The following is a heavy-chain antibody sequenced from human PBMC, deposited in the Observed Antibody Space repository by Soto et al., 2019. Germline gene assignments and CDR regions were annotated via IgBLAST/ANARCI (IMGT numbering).Heavy chain of an antibody. CDR2: FNTDGSTT. CDR1: GFTFSHHW. Sequence: EVQLVESGGGYVQPGGSLRLSCAASGFTFSHHWMHWVRQAPGKGLVWVSRFNTDGSTTTYADSVKGRFTFSRDNAKNTFHLQMNSLRAEDTAIYYCLGTGSNSYWGQGTLVTVSS. CDR3: LGTGSNSY. J-gene: IGHJ4*02. D-gene: IGHD1-26*01. V-gene: IGHV3-74*01.